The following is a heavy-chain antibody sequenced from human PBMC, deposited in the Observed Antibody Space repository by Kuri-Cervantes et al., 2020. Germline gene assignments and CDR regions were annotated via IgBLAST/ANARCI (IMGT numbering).Heavy chain of an antibody. J-gene: IGHJ6*03. Sequence: ASVKVSCKASGYTFTSYDINWVRQATGQGLEWMGWMNPNSGNTGYAQKFQGRVTMTRNTSISTAYMELSSLRSEDTAVYYCARSAYYDFWSGYFSDFYYYMDVWGKGTMVTVSS. CDR2: MNPNSGNT. D-gene: IGHD3-3*01. CDR3: ARSAYYDFWSGYFSDFYYYMDV. V-gene: IGHV1-8*02. CDR1: GYTFTSYD.